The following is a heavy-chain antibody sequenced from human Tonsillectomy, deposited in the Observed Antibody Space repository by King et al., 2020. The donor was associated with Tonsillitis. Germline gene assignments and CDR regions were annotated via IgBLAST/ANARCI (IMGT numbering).Heavy chain of an antibody. V-gene: IGHV4-59*01. CDR3: ARESRDYTNYGQYYYYMDV. Sequence: QLQESGPGLVKPSETLSLTCTVSGGSISSNYWNWVRQPPGKGLEWIGYIYYSGAINYNPSLEIRVTISLYTSKNQFSLNLTSVTAADTAVYYCARESRDYTNYGQYYYYMDVWGKGTTVTVSS. D-gene: IGHD4-11*01. CDR1: GGSISSNY. J-gene: IGHJ6*03. CDR2: IYYSGAI.